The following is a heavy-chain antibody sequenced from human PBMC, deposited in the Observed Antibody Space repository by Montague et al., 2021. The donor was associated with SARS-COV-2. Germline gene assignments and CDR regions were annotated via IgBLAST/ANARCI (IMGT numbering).Heavy chain of an antibody. D-gene: IGHD3-10*01. CDR3: ARVRYYGSGTSLGMDV. V-gene: IGHV4-34*01. CDR1: GGSFTGYC. Sequence: SETLSLTCAVYGGSFTGYCWSWIRQPPGKGLEWIGEINHSGSTNSNPSLKSRVTISVDTSKNQFSLKLSPVTAADTAVYYCARVRYYGSGTSLGMDVWGQGTTVTVSS. CDR2: INHSGST. J-gene: IGHJ6*02.